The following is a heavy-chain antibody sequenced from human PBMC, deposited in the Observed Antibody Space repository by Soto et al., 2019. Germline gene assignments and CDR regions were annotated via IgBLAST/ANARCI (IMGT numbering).Heavy chain of an antibody. V-gene: IGHV3-23*04. CDR3: ARTPHYDFWSGYLNFHH. Sequence: EVQLVESGGGLLQPGGSLRLSCQASGFRFSDYALSWVRQAPGKGLEWVSAFSGGGGSTYYADSVKGRTTVSRDNSKNTLYLQMNRLKAEASATYYCARTPHYDFWSGYLNFHHWGKGALVTVSS. J-gene: IGHJ4*02. D-gene: IGHD3-3*01. CDR2: FSGGGGST. CDR1: GFRFSDYA.